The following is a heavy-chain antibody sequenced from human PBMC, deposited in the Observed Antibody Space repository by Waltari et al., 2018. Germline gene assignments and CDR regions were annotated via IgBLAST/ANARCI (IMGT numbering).Heavy chain of an antibody. V-gene: IGHV3-74*01. D-gene: IGHD1-7*01. CDR3: LNYDFDS. CDR1: GFNFSNYF. Sequence: DVQVVESGGGLVRPGGSLRLSCTGSGFNFSNYFIHWVRKPPGKGPVWVARINNDATIINYADSVKGRFTISRDNAKSTVYLQMDNLRGEDTALYYCLNYDFDSWGQGTLVTVSS. J-gene: IGHJ4*02. CDR2: INNDATII.